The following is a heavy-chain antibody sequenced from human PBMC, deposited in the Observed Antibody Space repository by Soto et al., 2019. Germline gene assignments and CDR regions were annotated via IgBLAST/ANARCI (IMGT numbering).Heavy chain of an antibody. CDR1: GGSISSAGYY. V-gene: IGHV4-31*03. Sequence: LTCTVSGGSISSAGYYWNWIRQHPGKGLEWIGYIYYSGSTYYDPSLKSRVTISVDTSKNQFSLKLSSVTAADTAVYYCARDRSSSWYTQGFQYWGQGTLVTVSS. CDR2: IYYSGST. D-gene: IGHD6-13*01. J-gene: IGHJ1*01. CDR3: ARDRSSSWYTQGFQY.